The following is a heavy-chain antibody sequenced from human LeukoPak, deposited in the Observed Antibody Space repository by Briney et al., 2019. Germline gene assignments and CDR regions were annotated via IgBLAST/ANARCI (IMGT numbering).Heavy chain of an antibody. D-gene: IGHD3-22*01. V-gene: IGHV3-66*01. Sequence: PGGSLRLSCAASGFTVSSNYMSWVRQAPGKGLEWVSVIYSGGSTYYADSVKGRFTISRDNSKNTLYLQMNSLRAEDTAVYYCARTEVQYDSSGYYQFDYWGQGTLVTVSS. J-gene: IGHJ4*02. CDR2: IYSGGST. CDR3: ARTEVQYDSSGYYQFDY. CDR1: GFTVSSNY.